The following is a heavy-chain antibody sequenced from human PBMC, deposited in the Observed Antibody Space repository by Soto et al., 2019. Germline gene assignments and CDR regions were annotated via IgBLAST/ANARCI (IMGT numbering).Heavy chain of an antibody. CDR3: ARDIMTTPSNYYYYYGMDV. Sequence: PSETLSLTCTVSGGSISSGGYYWSWIRQHPGKGLEWIGYIYYSGSAYYNPSLKSRVTISVDTSKNQFSLKLSSVTAADTAVYYCARDIMTTPSNYYYYYGMDVWGQGTTVTVSS. D-gene: IGHD4-4*01. CDR1: GGSISSGGYY. J-gene: IGHJ6*02. CDR2: IYYSGSA. V-gene: IGHV4-31*03.